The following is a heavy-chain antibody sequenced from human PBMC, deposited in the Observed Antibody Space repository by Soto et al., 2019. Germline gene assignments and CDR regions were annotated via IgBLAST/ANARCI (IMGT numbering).Heavy chain of an antibody. CDR2: ISGSGGST. CDR3: AKELPLHGTGMVPFDC. J-gene: IGHJ4*02. D-gene: IGHD5-18*01. V-gene: IGHV3-23*01. CDR1: GFTFSSYA. Sequence: GGSLRLSCAASGFTFSSYAMSWVRQAPGKGLEWVSAISGSGGSTYYADSVKGRFTISRDNSKNTLYLQMNSLRAEDTAVYYCAKELPLHGTGMVPFDCWGQGTLVTVSS.